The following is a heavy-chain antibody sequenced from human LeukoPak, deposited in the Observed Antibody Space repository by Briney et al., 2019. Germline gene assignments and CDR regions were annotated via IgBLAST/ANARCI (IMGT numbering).Heavy chain of an antibody. CDR1: GFTFRTYA. Sequence: PGWSLRLSCAASGFTFRTYAMHWVRQAPGKGLEGVSFIRSDGNDKFYADSVKGRFTISRDNSKDTLYLQMNSLRTEDTAVYYCAKDTPGFGGDDFVHWGQGTLVTVSS. J-gene: IGHJ4*02. D-gene: IGHD3-10*01. CDR2: IRSDGNDK. V-gene: IGHV3-30*02. CDR3: AKDTPGFGGDDFVH.